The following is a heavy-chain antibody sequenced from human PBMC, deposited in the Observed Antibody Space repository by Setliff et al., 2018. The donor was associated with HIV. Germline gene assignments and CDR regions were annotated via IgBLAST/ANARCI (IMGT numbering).Heavy chain of an antibody. D-gene: IGHD4-17*01. CDR2: IYCSGTT. V-gene: IGHV4-39*01. CDR3: ARHSLGNIGDYIRIGAIDI. J-gene: IGHJ3*02. CDR1: GGSISSRNYY. Sequence: PSETLSLTCTVSGGSISSRNYYWAWIRQPPGKGLEWIGTIYCSGTTHYNPSLNSRVIISVDTSKNQFSLRLNSVTAADTAVYYCARHSLGNIGDYIRIGAIDIWGQGTMVTVSS.